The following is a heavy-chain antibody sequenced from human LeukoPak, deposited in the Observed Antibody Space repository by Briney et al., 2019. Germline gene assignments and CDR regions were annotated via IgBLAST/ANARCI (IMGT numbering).Heavy chain of an antibody. J-gene: IGHJ4*02. CDR1: GFTFSSYA. CDR2: ISGSGGST. Sequence: GGSLRLSCAASGFTFSSYAMSWVRQAPGKGLEWVSAISGSGGSTYYADSVKGRFTISRDNSKNTLYLQMNSLRAEDTAVYYCARDADYYYDSSGYYRGDYWGQGTLVTVSS. D-gene: IGHD3-22*01. V-gene: IGHV3-23*01. CDR3: ARDADYYYDSSGYYRGDY.